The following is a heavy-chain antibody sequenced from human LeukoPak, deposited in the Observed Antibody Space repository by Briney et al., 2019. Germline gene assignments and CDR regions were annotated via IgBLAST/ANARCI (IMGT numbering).Heavy chain of an antibody. J-gene: IGHJ4*02. V-gene: IGHV3-74*01. Sequence: PGGSLRLSCAASGFTFSSYWMHWVRQAPGKGLVWVSRINTDGSSTSYADSVKGRFTISRDNAKNTLYLQMNSLRAEDTAVYYCARVNDFGDYFDYWGQGTLVTVSS. CDR1: GFTFSSYW. CDR2: INTDGSST. D-gene: IGHD3-3*01. CDR3: ARVNDFGDYFDY.